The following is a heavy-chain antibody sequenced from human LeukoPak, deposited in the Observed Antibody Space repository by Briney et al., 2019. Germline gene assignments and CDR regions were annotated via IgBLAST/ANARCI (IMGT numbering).Heavy chain of an antibody. D-gene: IGHD2-15*01. V-gene: IGHV4-59*01. CDR1: GGSISSYY. CDR2: IYYSGST. CDR3: ARDLSEAGGGYDAFDI. J-gene: IGHJ3*02. Sequence: SETLSLNCTVSGGSISSYYWSWIRQPPGKGLVWIGYIYYSGSTNYNPSLKSRVTISVDTSKNQFSLKLSSVTAADTAVYYCARDLSEAGGGYDAFDIWGQGTMVTVSS.